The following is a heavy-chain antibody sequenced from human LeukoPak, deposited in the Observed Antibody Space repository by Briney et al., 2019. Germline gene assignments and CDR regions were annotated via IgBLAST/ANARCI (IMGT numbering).Heavy chain of an antibody. CDR1: GFSFSGYG. CDR2: ISYDGSNK. J-gene: IGHJ6*02. CDR3: ARGTPSSSGWLYYGMDV. D-gene: IGHD6-19*01. Sequence: GSLRLSCAASGFSFSGYGMHWVRQAPGKGLEWVAVISYDGSNKYYADSVKGRFTISRDNSKNTLYLQMNSLRAEDTAVYYCARGTPSSSGWLYYGMDVWGQGTTVTVSS. V-gene: IGHV3-30*19.